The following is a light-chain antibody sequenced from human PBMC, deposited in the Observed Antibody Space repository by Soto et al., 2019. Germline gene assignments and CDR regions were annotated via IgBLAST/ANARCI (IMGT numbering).Light chain of an antibody. Sequence: EVGLSQSPRTLSLSTGERATLSCRASQSVSSSYLAWYQQKPGQAPRLLIFDASSRATGISDRFSGSGSGTDFTLTISRLEPEDFAVYYCQYYGSSPTTFGQGTKVDIK. J-gene: IGKJ1*01. CDR1: QSVSSSY. CDR2: DAS. CDR3: QYYGSSPTT. V-gene: IGKV3-20*01.